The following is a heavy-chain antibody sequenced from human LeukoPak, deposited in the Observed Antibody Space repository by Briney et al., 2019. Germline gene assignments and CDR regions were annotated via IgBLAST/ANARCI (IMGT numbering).Heavy chain of an antibody. Sequence: SETLSLTCTVSGGSISSYYWSWIRQPPGKGLEWIGYIYYSGSTNYNPSLKSRVTISVDTSKNQFSLKLSSVTAADTAVYYCARGRDCSSTSCYTGVWFDPWGQGTLDTVSS. CDR2: IYYSGST. CDR3: ARGRDCSSTSCYTGVWFDP. V-gene: IGHV4-59*01. D-gene: IGHD2-2*02. J-gene: IGHJ5*02. CDR1: GGSISSYY.